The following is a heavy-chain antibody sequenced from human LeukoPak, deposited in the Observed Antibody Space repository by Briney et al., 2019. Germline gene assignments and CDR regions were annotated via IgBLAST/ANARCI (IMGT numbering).Heavy chain of an antibody. CDR2: IYHRGNT. V-gene: IGHV4-59*11. Sequence: SETLSLTCIVSGAAMTSHHWNWIRQTPGKRLEWIGYIYHRGNTNFITSYSSSLRSRVSMSVDMSKNHFSLSLSSVTAADTATYYCSGGRSSRNSDYWGQGALVTIFS. D-gene: IGHD2-15*01. J-gene: IGHJ4*02. CDR1: GAAMTSHH. CDR3: SGGRSSRNSDY.